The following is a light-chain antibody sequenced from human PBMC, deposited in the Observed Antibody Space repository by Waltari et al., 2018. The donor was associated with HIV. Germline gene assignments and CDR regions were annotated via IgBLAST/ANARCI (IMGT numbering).Light chain of an antibody. Sequence: QSALTQPASVSGSPGQSITIPCTGTSSDVGGYNHVSWYQQHPGKAPKLMIYDVSNRPSGVSNRFSGSKSGNTASLTISGLQAEDEADYYCSSYTSSSVVFGGGTKLTVL. CDR3: SSYTSSSVV. V-gene: IGLV2-14*03. CDR2: DVS. J-gene: IGLJ2*01. CDR1: SSDVGGYNH.